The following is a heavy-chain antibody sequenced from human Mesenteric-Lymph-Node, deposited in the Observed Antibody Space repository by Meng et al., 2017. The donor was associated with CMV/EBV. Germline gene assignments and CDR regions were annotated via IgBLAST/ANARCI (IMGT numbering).Heavy chain of an antibody. CDR1: GGSISSGDYY. V-gene: IGHV4-30-4*08. J-gene: IGHJ6*02. CDR2: IYYSGST. Sequence: SETLSLTCTASGGSISSGDYYWSWIRQPPGKGLEWIGYIYYSGSTYYNPSLKSRITISIDTSKNQFSLKLSSVTAADTAVYYCARDLVVPAAQYYYYYYGMDVWGQGTTVTVSS. CDR3: ARDLVVPAAQYYYYYYGMDV. D-gene: IGHD2-2*01.